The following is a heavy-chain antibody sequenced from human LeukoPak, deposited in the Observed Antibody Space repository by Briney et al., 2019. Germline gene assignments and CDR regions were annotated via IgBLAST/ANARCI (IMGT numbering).Heavy chain of an antibody. V-gene: IGHV4-38-2*02. Sequence: SETLSLTCTVSGYSISSDYYWGWIRQPPGKGLEWVGSIYHTGTTYYNPSLKSRVTISIDTSKDQFSLQLSSVTAADTAVYYCARGWYSSGWYTLDSWGQGALVTVSS. D-gene: IGHD6-19*01. CDR1: GYSISSDYY. CDR3: ARGWYSSGWYTLDS. J-gene: IGHJ4*02. CDR2: IYHTGTT.